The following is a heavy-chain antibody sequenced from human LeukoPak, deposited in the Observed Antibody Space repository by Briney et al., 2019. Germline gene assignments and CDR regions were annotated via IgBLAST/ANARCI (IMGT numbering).Heavy chain of an antibody. D-gene: IGHD3-10*01. CDR3: ARTARMVRGVTPPSGYYYYMDV. CDR2: INHSGST. V-gene: IGHV4-34*01. Sequence: SETLSLTCAVYGASFSGYYWSWIRQPPGKGREWLGEINHSGSTNYNPSLKSRVTISVDTSKNQFSLKLSSVTAADTAVYYCARTARMVRGVTPPSGYYYYMDVWGKGTTVTVSS. J-gene: IGHJ6*03. CDR1: GASFSGYY.